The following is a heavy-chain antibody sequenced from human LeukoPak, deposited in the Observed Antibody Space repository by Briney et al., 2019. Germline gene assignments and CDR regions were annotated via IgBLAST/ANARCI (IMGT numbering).Heavy chain of an antibody. V-gene: IGHV3-7*04. CDR3: ARVYFNAFDI. J-gene: IGHJ3*02. Sequence: GGSLRLSCAASGFTVSSNYMSWVRQAPGKGLEWVANIKQDGSEKYYVDSVKGRFTISRDNAKNSLYLQMNSLRAEDTAVYYCARVYFNAFDIWGQGTMVTVSS. CDR1: GFTVSSNY. CDR2: IKQDGSEK. D-gene: IGHD3-9*01.